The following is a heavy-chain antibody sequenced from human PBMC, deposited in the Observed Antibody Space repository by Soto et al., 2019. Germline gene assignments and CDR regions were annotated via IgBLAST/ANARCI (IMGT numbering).Heavy chain of an antibody. CDR3: AREYSGYDITPHYYYYGTDV. D-gene: IGHD5-12*01. Sequence: SVKVSCKASGGTFSSYAISWVRQAPGQGLEWMGGIIPIFGTANYAQKFQGRVTITADESTITAYMELSSLRSEDTAVYYCAREYSGYDITPHYYYYGTDVWGQGTTVTVSS. CDR1: GGTFSSYA. J-gene: IGHJ6*02. CDR2: IIPIFGTA. V-gene: IGHV1-69*13.